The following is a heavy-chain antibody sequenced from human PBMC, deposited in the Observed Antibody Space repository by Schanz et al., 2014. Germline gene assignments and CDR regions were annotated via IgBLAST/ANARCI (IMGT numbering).Heavy chain of an antibody. J-gene: IGHJ4*02. D-gene: IGHD6-13*01. CDR2: ISAYTNNT. CDR3: ARDGVDAAAGGNY. V-gene: IGHV1-18*01. CDR1: GGTFNTYG. Sequence: QVQLVQSGAEVKKPGSSMKVSCKASGGTFNTYGLNWVRQAPGQGLEWMGWISAYTNNTNYAQKVQGRVTMTTDTSTGTAYMELSSLRSEDTAVYYCARDGVDAAAGGNYWGQGTLXTVSS.